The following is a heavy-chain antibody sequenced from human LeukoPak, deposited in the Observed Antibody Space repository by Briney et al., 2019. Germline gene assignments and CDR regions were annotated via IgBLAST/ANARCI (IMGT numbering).Heavy chain of an antibody. V-gene: IGHV3-30*18. CDR3: AKDTPSPNSGYYHY. CDR1: GFTFSRSG. D-gene: IGHD2/OR15-2a*01. CDR2: ISHDGSNK. Sequence: PGRSLRLSCAASGFTFSRSGMHWVRQAPGKGLEWVSTISHDGSNKYYGDSVKGRFTISRDNSKNTLYVQMNGLRAEDTAVYFCAKDTPSPNSGYYHYWGQGTLVTVSS. J-gene: IGHJ4*02.